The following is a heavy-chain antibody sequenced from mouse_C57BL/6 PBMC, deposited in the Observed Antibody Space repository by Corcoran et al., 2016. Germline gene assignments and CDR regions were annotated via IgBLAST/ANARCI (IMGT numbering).Heavy chain of an antibody. Sequence: QIQLVQSGPELKKPGETVKISCKASGYTFTTYGMSWVKQAPGKGLKWMGWINTYSGVPTYADDFKGRFAFSLETSASTAYLQINNLKNEDTATYFCARKAIYYDYQWYFDVWGTGTTVTVSS. D-gene: IGHD2-4*01. V-gene: IGHV9-3*01. J-gene: IGHJ1*03. CDR2: INTYSGVP. CDR3: ARKAIYYDYQWYFDV. CDR1: GYTFTTYG.